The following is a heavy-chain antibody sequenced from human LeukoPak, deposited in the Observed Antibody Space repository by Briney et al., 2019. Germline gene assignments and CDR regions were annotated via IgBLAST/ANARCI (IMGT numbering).Heavy chain of an antibody. CDR1: GGTFSSYA. V-gene: IGHV1-69*06. D-gene: IGHD3-3*01. CDR2: IIPIFGTA. J-gene: IGHJ6*03. CDR3: ARRAPIFGVVIRPNTLYMDV. Sequence: SVKVSCKASGGTFSSYAISWVRQAPGQGLEWMGGIIPIFGTANYAQKFQGRVTITADKSTSTAYMELSSLRSEDTAVYYCARRAPIFGVVIRPNTLYMDVWGKGTTVTVSS.